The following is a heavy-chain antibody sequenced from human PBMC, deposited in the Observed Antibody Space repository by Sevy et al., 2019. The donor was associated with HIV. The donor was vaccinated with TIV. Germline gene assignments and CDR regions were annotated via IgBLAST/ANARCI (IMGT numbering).Heavy chain of an antibody. CDR1: GFSLSTSGVG. D-gene: IGHD4-17*01. J-gene: IGHJ5*02. V-gene: IGHV2-5*02. CDR2: IYWDDDK. CDR3: ARRDYGDYVDWFDP. Sequence: SGPTLVNPTQTLTLTCTFSGFSLSTSGVGVGWIRQPPGKALECLALIYWDDDKHYSPSLKSRLTITKDTSKNQVVLTMTNMDPVDTATYYCARRDYGDYVDWFDPWGQGTLVTVSS.